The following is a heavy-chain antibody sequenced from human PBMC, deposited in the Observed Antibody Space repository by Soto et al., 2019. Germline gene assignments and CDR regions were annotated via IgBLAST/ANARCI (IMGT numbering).Heavy chain of an antibody. D-gene: IGHD3-9*01. CDR2: IKWDDDK. V-gene: IGHV2-5*02. CDR3: AHRRVDDAVLTGTLDVFEI. CDR1: GFSLRSSGVS. Sequence: QITLKESGPTLVKTTQTLTLTCTFSGFSLRSSGVSVGWIRQPPGKALEWLALIKWDDDKRYSPALKSRLTSTKDTAKNQVVDTMTNMDPVDTATHYRAHRRVDDAVLTGTLDVFEIWGRGTMVIVSA. J-gene: IGHJ3*02.